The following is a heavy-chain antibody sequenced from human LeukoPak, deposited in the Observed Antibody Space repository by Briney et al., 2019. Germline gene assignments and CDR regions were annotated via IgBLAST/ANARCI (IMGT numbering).Heavy chain of an antibody. CDR2: IYHSGST. J-gene: IGHJ1*01. V-gene: IGHV4-30-2*01. CDR1: GGSISSGGYS. Sequence: SETLSLTCAVSGGSISSGGYSWSWIRQPPGKGLEWIGYIYHSGSTYYNPSLKSRVTISVDRSKNQFSLKLSSVTAADTAVYYCATQIAVAGPEGYFQHWGQGTLVTVPS. D-gene: IGHD6-19*01. CDR3: ATQIAVAGPEGYFQH.